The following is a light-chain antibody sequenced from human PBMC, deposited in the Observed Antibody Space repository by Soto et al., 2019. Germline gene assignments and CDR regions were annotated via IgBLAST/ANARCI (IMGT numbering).Light chain of an antibody. Sequence: IVLTQSPGTLSLSQGERATLSCRASQSVSSNLAWYQRKPGQAPRLLIYAASTRATGVPARFSGSGSGTDFTLTISRLEPEDFAVYYCQQYGSSPLTFGQGTKVDIK. CDR2: AAS. CDR1: QSVSSN. CDR3: QQYGSSPLT. V-gene: IGKV3-20*01. J-gene: IGKJ4*01.